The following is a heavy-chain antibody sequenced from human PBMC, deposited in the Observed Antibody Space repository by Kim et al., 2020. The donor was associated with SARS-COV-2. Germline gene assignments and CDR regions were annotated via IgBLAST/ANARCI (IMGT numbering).Heavy chain of an antibody. Sequence: SVKVSCKASGGTFSNYAISWVRQAPGQGLDWMGGIIPISATAIYAQRFQGRVTLTADKSTCTANMELSSLRSEDTAVYYFARGDCGGACYSGPYYYY. CDR1: GGTFSNYA. CDR2: IIPISATA. J-gene: IGHJ6*01. CDR3: ARGDCGGACYSGPYYYY. D-gene: IGHD2-21*02. V-gene: IGHV1-69*06.